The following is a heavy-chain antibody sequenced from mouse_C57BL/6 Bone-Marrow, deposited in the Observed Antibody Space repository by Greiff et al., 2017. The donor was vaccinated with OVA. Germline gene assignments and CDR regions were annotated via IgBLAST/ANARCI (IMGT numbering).Heavy chain of an antibody. CDR1: GYTFTSYW. Sequence: QVQLQQPGAELVRPGSSVKLSCKASGYTFTSYWMHWVKQRPIQGLEWIGNIDPSDSETHYNQKFKDKATLTVDKSSSTAYMQLSSLTSEDSAFYSCARLTNWYVPYFDYWGQGTTLTVSS. CDR3: ARLTNWYVPYFDY. D-gene: IGHD4-1*01. J-gene: IGHJ2*01. CDR2: IDPSDSET. V-gene: IGHV1-52*01.